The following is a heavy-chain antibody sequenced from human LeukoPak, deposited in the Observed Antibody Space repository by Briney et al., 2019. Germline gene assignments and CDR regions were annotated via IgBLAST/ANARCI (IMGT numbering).Heavy chain of an antibody. V-gene: IGHV3-30*18. Sequence: PGRSLRLSCAASGFTFSGYGMHWVRLAPGRGLEWVAVISFDGSHKYYADSVQGRLTISRANSKNTVYLQMNSLRTVDTAIYYCAKDRGFSFASGSSELDYWGQGTLVTVSS. CDR1: GFTFSGYG. J-gene: IGHJ4*02. CDR3: AKDRGFSFASGSSELDY. D-gene: IGHD3-10*01. CDR2: ISFDGSHK.